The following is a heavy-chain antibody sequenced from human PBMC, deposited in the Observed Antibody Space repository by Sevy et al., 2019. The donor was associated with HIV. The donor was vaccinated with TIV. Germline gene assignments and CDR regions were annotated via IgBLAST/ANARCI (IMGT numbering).Heavy chain of an antibody. CDR3: AREILRTISEGWFDA. Sequence: WETLSLTCTVSGGSISSYYWSWIRQPPGKGLEWIGYIHYSGSTNYNPSLKSRVTISVDTSKNQFSLKLSSVTAADTAVYYCAREILRTISEGWFDAWGQGTLVTVSS. V-gene: IGHV4-59*01. CDR2: IHYSGST. J-gene: IGHJ5*02. CDR1: GGSISSYY. D-gene: IGHD3-9*01.